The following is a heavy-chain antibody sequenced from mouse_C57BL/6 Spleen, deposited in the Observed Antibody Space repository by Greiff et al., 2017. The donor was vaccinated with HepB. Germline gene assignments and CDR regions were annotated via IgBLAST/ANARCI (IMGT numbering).Heavy chain of an antibody. V-gene: IGHV1-19*01. CDR1: GYTFTDYY. Sequence: EVQLQQSGPVLVKPGASVKMSCKASGYTFTDYYMNWVKQSHGKSLEWIGVINPYNGGTSYTQKFTGKATLTVDKSSSTAYMELNSLTSEDSAVYYCASYDYDDLDYWGQGTTLTVSS. CDR3: ASYDYDDLDY. J-gene: IGHJ2*01. D-gene: IGHD2-4*01. CDR2: INPYNGGT.